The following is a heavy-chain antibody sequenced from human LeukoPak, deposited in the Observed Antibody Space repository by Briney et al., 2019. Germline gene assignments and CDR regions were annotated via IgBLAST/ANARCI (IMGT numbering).Heavy chain of an antibody. CDR1: GGSISSGSYY. Sequence: SETLSLTCTVSGGSISSGSYYWSWIRQPAGKGLEWIGRIYTSGSTNYNPSLKSRVTISVDTSKNQFSLKLSSVTAADTAVYYCARDGRYYYAFDIWGQGTMVTVSS. J-gene: IGHJ3*02. D-gene: IGHD1-26*01. CDR3: ARDGRYYYAFDI. CDR2: IYTSGST. V-gene: IGHV4-61*02.